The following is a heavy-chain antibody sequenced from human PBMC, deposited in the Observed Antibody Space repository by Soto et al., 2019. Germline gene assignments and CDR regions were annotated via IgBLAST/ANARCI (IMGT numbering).Heavy chain of an antibody. V-gene: IGHV4-34*01. J-gene: IGHJ6*02. Sequence: PSETLSLTCAVYGGSFSGYFWSWIRQPPGKGLEWIGEINHSGSTNYNPSLKSRVTISVDTSKNQFSLKLSSVTAADTAVYYCERGKVSEYSSGWYVGYYYYYGMDVWGQGPTITV. CDR3: ERGKVSEYSSGWYVGYYYYYGMDV. CDR1: GGSFSGYF. D-gene: IGHD6-19*01. CDR2: INHSGST.